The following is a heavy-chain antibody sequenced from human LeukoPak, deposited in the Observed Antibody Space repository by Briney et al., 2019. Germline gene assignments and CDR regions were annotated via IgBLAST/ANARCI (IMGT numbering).Heavy chain of an antibody. Sequence: SETLSLTCVVYGGSFSGYSWSWIRQPPGKGLEWIGEINQRRNTNYNPSIKSRVTISIDTSKNQFSLKLSSVTAADTAVYYCARHGWHAWYLDLWGRGTLVTVSS. V-gene: IGHV4-34*01. D-gene: IGHD6-19*01. CDR2: INQRRNT. CDR3: ARHGWHAWYLDL. J-gene: IGHJ2*01. CDR1: GGSFSGYS.